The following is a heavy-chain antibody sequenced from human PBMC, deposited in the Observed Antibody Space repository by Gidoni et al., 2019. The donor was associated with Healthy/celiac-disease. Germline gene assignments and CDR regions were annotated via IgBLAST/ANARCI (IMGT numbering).Heavy chain of an antibody. CDR1: GFTFSSYA. D-gene: IGHD3-16*01. CDR3: AKDTYDYVWGSYQDF. CDR2: MSGSGGST. Sequence: EVQLLESGGGLVQPGGSLSLSCAASGFTFSSYAMSWVRPDPGKGLEWVSAMSGSGGSTYYEDSVKGRLTISRDNSKNTLYLQMNSLSAEDTAVYYCAKDTYDYVWGSYQDFWGQGTLVTVSS. V-gene: IGHV3-23*01. J-gene: IGHJ4*02.